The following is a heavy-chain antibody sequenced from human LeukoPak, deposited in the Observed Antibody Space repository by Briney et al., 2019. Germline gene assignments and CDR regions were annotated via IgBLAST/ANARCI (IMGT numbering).Heavy chain of an antibody. J-gene: IGHJ4*02. CDR3: ARAGIAAAGTDY. D-gene: IGHD6-13*01. CDR1: GGPISSYY. CDR2: IYYSGST. Sequence: SETLSLTCTVSGGPISSYYWSWIRQPPGKGLEWIGYIYYSGSTNYNPSLKSRVTISVDTSKNQFSLKLSSVTAADTAVYYCARAGIAAAGTDYWGQGTLVTVSS. V-gene: IGHV4-59*01.